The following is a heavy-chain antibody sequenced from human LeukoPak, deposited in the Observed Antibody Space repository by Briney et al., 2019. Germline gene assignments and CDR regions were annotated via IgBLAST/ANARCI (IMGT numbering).Heavy chain of an antibody. J-gene: IGHJ4*02. V-gene: IGHV3-30-3*01. CDR2: ISYDGSNK. CDR3: VTDGGPNYYDTFDY. Sequence: GGSLRLSCAASGFTFGSYAMHWVRQAPGKGLEWVAVISYDGSNKYYADSVKGRFTISRDNSKNTLYLQMNSLRAEDTAVYYCVTDGGPNYYDTFDYWGQGTLVTVSS. CDR1: GFTFGSYA. D-gene: IGHD3-22*01.